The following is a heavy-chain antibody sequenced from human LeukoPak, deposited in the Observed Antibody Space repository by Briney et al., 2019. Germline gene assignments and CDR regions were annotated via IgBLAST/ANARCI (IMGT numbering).Heavy chain of an antibody. CDR2: IPYDGFNP. CDR1: GLTFSNYG. D-gene: IGHD6-19*01. CDR3: AKVKEMYSSGSYYFDY. Sequence: GGSLRLSCAASGLTFSNYGMHWVRQAPGKGLEWVAVIPYDGFNPYYADSVKGRFTISRDNSKNTLWLQMNSLRAEDTAVYYCAKVKEMYSSGSYYFDYWGQGTLVTVSP. V-gene: IGHV3-30*18. J-gene: IGHJ4*02.